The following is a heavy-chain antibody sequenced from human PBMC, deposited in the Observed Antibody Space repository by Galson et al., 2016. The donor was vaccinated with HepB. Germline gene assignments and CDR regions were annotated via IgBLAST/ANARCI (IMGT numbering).Heavy chain of an antibody. CDR3: ATGAITGTTGHAYHDAFDL. CDR2: FDPEDGET. V-gene: IGHV1-24*01. J-gene: IGHJ3*01. CDR1: GYILTEIS. Sequence: SVKVSCKVSGYILTEISMHWVRQAPGKGLEWMGGFDPEDGETIDAQKFQGRVTMTEDTSTDTAYMELTSLRSEDTAVYFCATGAITGTTGHAYHDAFDLWGQGTMVTVSS. D-gene: IGHD1-20*01.